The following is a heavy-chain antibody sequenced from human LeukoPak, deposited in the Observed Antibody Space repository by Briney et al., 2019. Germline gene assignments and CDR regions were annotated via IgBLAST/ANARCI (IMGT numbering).Heavy chain of an antibody. V-gene: IGHV4-39*01. CDR2: IYYSGGT. CDR3: AKRRGYSSSWIDY. D-gene: IGHD6-13*01. J-gene: IGHJ4*02. Sequence: SETLSLTCTVSGGSISSSGYYWGWIRQPPGKGLEWIGSIYYSGGTYYNPSLKSRVTISVDTSKNQFSLKLSSVTAADTAVYYCAKRRGYSSSWIDYWGQGTLVTVSS. CDR1: GGSISSSGYY.